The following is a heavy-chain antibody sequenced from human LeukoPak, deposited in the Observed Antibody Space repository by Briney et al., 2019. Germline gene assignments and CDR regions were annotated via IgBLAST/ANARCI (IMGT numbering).Heavy chain of an antibody. CDR1: GGSFSGYY. J-gene: IGHJ4*02. CDR3: ARGNYRFSAVDY. D-gene: IGHD4-11*01. CDR2: INHSGST. Sequence: PSETLSLTCAVYGGSFSGYYWSWIRQPPGKGLEWIGEINHSGSTNYNPSLKSRVTISVDTSKNQFSLKLSSVTAADTAVYYCARGNYRFSAVDYWGQGTLVTVSS. V-gene: IGHV4-34*01.